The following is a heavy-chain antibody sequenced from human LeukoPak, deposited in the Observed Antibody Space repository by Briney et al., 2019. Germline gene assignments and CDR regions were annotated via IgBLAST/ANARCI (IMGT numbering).Heavy chain of an antibody. CDR1: GYIFTSYY. CDR2: IIPSSGST. J-gene: IGHJ3*02. CDR3: ARKDRFEAFDI. V-gene: IGHV1-46*01. Sequence: ASVKVSCKASGYIFTSYYIHRMRQAPGQGLEWMGIIIPSSGSTSSAQKFQGRVTMTRDTSTSTVSMELSSLRSEDTALYYCARKDRFEAFDIWGQGTMLIVSS.